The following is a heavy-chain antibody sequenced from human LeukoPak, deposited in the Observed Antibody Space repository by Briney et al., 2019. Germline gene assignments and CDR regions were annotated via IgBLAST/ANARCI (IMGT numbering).Heavy chain of an antibody. V-gene: IGHV4-59*12. Sequence: SETLSLTCTVSGGSISSYYWSWIRQPPGKGLQWIGYIYYSGSTNYNPSLKSRVTISVDTSKNQFSLKLSSVTAADTAVYYCARGGDYYDSSGYTPFPLYYMDVWGKGTTVTISS. CDR1: GGSISSYY. D-gene: IGHD3-22*01. CDR3: ARGGDYYDSSGYTPFPLYYMDV. J-gene: IGHJ6*03. CDR2: IYYSGST.